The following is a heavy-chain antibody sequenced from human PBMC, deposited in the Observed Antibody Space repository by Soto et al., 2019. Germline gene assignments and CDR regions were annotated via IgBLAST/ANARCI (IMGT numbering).Heavy chain of an antibody. CDR1: DYTFTSYG. J-gene: IGHJ4*02. CDR3: ARDRGSGLGYCSSTSCQSIPFDY. V-gene: IGHV1-18*01. Sequence: GASVKVSCKASDYTFTSYGISWVRQAPGQGLEWMGWISAYNGNTNYAQKLQGRVTMTTDTSTSTAYMELRSLRSDDTAVYYCARDRGSGLGYCSSTSCQSIPFDYWGQGTLVTVSS. D-gene: IGHD2-2*01. CDR2: ISAYNGNT.